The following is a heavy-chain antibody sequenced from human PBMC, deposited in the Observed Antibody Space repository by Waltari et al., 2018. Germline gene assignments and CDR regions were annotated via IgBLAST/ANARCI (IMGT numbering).Heavy chain of an antibody. D-gene: IGHD3-16*01. J-gene: IGHJ4*02. Sequence: QVQLVQSGAEVKKPGASVKVSCKASGYTFTSYDINWVRQAAGQGLEWMGWINPNSGNTGYAQRFQGRLTITRDTSISTAYMELSSLRSEDTAIYYCARVMGSVDFWGQGTLVTVS. CDR1: GYTFTSYD. CDR2: INPNSGNT. CDR3: ARVMGSVDF. V-gene: IGHV1-8*03.